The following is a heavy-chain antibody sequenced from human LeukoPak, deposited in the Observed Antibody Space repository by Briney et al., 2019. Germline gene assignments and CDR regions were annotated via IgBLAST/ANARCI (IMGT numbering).Heavy chain of an antibody. CDR3: ARGGSSGYYYMDV. J-gene: IGHJ6*03. D-gene: IGHD6-6*01. Sequence: GASVKVSCKASGYTFTGYYMHWVRQAPGQGLEWMGIINPSGGSTSYAQKFQGRVTMTRDMSTSTVYMELSSLRSEDTAVYYCARGGSSGYYYMDVWGKGTTVTVSS. CDR2: INPSGGST. CDR1: GYTFTGYY. V-gene: IGHV1-46*01.